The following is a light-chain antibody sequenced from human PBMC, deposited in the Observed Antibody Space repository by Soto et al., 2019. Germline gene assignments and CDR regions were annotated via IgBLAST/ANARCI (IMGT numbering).Light chain of an antibody. CDR3: MQASQLRA. V-gene: IGKV2-24*01. CDR2: TVS. J-gene: IGKJ1*01. CDR1: QSLVHVDGITY. Sequence: IVMTQSPLSAPVTLGQPVSISCKSSQSLVHVDGITYLSWLHQSPGQPPRLLIYTVSNRFSGVPDRFTGSGAGTDFTLRISSVEAEDVGVYYCMQASQLRAFGQGTKVDI.